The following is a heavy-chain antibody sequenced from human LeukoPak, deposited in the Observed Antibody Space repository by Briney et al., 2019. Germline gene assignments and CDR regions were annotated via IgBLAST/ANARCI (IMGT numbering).Heavy chain of an antibody. J-gene: IGHJ4*02. CDR3: AGGATPDY. D-gene: IGHD2-15*01. CDR1: GGSISSSNW. V-gene: IGHV4-4*02. Sequence: SETLSLTCAVSGGSISSSNWWSWIRQPPGKGLEWIGEIYHSGSTYYNPSLKSRVTISVDTSKNQFSLKLSSVTAADTAVYYCAGGATPDYWGQGTLVTVSS. CDR2: IYHSGST.